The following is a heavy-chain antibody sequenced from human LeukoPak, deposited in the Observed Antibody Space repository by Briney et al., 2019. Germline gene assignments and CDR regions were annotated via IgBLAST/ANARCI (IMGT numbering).Heavy chain of an antibody. CDR1: GLTFSVPA. CDR2: INWNGGSS. CDR3: ARLYYRSSDYFGAFDI. V-gene: IGHV3-20*04. D-gene: IGHD3-22*01. J-gene: IGHJ3*02. Sequence: PGASLRLSCVPSGLTFSVPAIHWVRQASGKGLGWVSGINWNGGSSAYADSVKGRFTISGDNAKNSLYLQMNSLRAEDTALYYCARLYYRSSDYFGAFDIWGQGTMVTVSS.